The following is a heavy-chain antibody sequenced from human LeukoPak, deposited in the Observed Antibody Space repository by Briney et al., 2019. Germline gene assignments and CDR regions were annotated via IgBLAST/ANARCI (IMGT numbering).Heavy chain of an antibody. CDR3: ARTQGRFYGSGTYEGFDY. Sequence: GRSLRLSCAASGFTFGNYAMHWVRQAPGKGLEWVAVIWYDRSNKYYAESVKGRFTISRDNSKNTLYLQMDSLGAEDTAVYYCARTQGRFYGSGTYEGFDYWGQGTLVTVSS. D-gene: IGHD3-10*01. J-gene: IGHJ4*02. V-gene: IGHV3-33*01. CDR2: IWYDRSNK. CDR1: GFTFGNYA.